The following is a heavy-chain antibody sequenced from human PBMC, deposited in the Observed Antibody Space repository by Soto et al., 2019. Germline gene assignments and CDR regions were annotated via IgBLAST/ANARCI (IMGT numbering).Heavy chain of an antibody. J-gene: IGHJ4*02. V-gene: IGHV4-39*01. D-gene: IGHD1-1*01. CDR2: IYYSGST. Sequence: SETLSLTCTVSRGSISSGTNYWAWIRQPPGKGLEWIANIYYSGSTFYNPSLKSRVTISLDTSKNQFSLKLRSVTAADTAVYSCARPVTGTQYYFDFWGQGSLVTVSS. CDR3: ARPVTGTQYYFDF. CDR1: RGSISSGTNY.